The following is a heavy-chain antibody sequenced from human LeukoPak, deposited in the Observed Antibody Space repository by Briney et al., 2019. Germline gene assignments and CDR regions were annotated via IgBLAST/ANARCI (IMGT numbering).Heavy chain of an antibody. J-gene: IGHJ4*02. Sequence: GGSLRLSCAASGFTFDDYAMHWVRQAPGKGLEWVSGISWNCGSIGYADSVKGRFTISRDNAKNSLYLQMNSLRAEDTALYYCAKDGATRPKGYDFWSGYLRSGGYYFDYWGQGALVTVSS. V-gene: IGHV3-9*01. CDR3: AKDGATRPKGYDFWSGYLRSGGYYFDY. D-gene: IGHD3-3*01. CDR1: GFTFDDYA. CDR2: ISWNCGSI.